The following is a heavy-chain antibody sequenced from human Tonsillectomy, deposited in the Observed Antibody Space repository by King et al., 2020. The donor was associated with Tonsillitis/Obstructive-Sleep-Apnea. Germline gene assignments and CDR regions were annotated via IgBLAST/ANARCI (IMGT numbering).Heavy chain of an antibody. CDR3: AHRRADLWSGYQKWFDP. CDR1: WFSLNTSGVG. J-gene: IGHJ5*02. CDR2: IYWDDDK. Sequence: TLKESGPTLVKPTQTLTRTCTFSWFSLNTSGVGVGGIGQPPGKALEWLVPIYWDDDKRHRPSLKRRHTITKDTPKNQVVLTMNNMDPVDTATYYCAHRRADLWSGYQKWFDPWGQGMLVTVSS. V-gene: IGHV2-5*02. D-gene: IGHD3-3*01.